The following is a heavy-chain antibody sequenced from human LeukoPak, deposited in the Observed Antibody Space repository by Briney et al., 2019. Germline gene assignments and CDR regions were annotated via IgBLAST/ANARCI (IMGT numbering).Heavy chain of an antibody. CDR2: IYYSGNT. CDR1: GDSISTSNSY. V-gene: IGHV4-39*07. D-gene: IGHD4-11*01. J-gene: IGHJ6*03. CDR3: ASYSNYRYYYYYMDV. Sequence: PSETLSLTCTVSGDSISTSNSYWGWIRQPPGKGLEWIGSIYYSGNTYYNASLKSRVTISVDTSKNQFSLKLSSVTAADTAVYYCASYSNYRYYYYYMDVWGKGTTVTVSS.